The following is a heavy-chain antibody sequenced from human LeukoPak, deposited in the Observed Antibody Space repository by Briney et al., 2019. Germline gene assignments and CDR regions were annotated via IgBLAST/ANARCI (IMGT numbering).Heavy chain of an antibody. Sequence: PGGSLRLSCAASGFTFDDYGMSWVRQAPGKGLKWVSGISPNGGITYYTDSVKGRFTISRDNSKNTVSLQMNSLRGEDTAVYYWAKDDAWGGYKHWGKGTLVTVSS. CDR1: GFTFDDYG. CDR2: ISPNGGIT. J-gene: IGHJ1*01. CDR3: AKDDAWGGYKH. V-gene: IGHV3-23*01. D-gene: IGHD3-16*01.